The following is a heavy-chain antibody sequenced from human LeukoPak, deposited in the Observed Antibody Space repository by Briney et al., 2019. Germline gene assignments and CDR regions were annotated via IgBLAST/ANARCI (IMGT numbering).Heavy chain of an antibody. V-gene: IGHV4-38-2*01. CDR3: ASSSEDYDFWSGYLNFDY. Sequence: PSETLSLTCAVSVYSISSGYYWGWIRQPPGKGLEWIGSIYHSGSTYYDPSLKSRVTISVDTSKNQFSLKLSSVTAADTAVYYCASSSEDYDFWSGYLNFDYWGQGTLVTVSS. CDR1: VYSISSGYY. D-gene: IGHD3-3*01. J-gene: IGHJ4*02. CDR2: IYHSGST.